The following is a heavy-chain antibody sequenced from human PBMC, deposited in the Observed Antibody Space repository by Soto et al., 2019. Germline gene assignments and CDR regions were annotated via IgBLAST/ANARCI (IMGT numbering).Heavy chain of an antibody. CDR3: AREVYGRLRLDY. Sequence: QVQLQESGLGLVKPSQTLSLTCTVSGGSISSGGYYWSWIRQHPGKGLEWIGYIYYSGSTYYNPSLKSRVTISVDTSKNQFSLKLSSVTAADTAVYYCAREVYGRLRLDYWGQGTLVTVSS. CDR2: IYYSGST. CDR1: GGSISSGGYY. V-gene: IGHV4-31*03. D-gene: IGHD5-12*01. J-gene: IGHJ4*02.